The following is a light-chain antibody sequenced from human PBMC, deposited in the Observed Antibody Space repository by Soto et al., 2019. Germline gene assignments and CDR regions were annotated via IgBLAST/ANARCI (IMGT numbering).Light chain of an antibody. Sequence: SVLTQPASVSGSPGQSITISCTGTSSDIGDSNYVSWYQQHPGKAPKLVIYDVSNRPSGVSNRFSGSKSANTASLTISGLQAEDEADYYCRSYRSSSTSYVFGTGTKVTVL. J-gene: IGLJ1*01. CDR3: RSYRSSSTSYV. CDR1: SSDIGDSNY. V-gene: IGLV2-14*03. CDR2: DVS.